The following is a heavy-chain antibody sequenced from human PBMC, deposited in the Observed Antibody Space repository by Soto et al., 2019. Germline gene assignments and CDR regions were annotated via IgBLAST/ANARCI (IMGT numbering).Heavy chain of an antibody. CDR2: IYSGGTT. D-gene: IGHD3-22*01. J-gene: IGHJ4*02. Sequence: GSLSLSCAASGFTVSSNYMSWVRQAPGKGLEWVSVIYSGGTTYYADSVKGRFTISRDNSKNTLYLQMNSLRAEDTAVYYCARARGYYDTSGYSGYYFDYWGQGSLVTVSS. CDR1: GFTVSSNY. CDR3: ARARGYYDTSGYSGYYFDY. V-gene: IGHV3-53*01.